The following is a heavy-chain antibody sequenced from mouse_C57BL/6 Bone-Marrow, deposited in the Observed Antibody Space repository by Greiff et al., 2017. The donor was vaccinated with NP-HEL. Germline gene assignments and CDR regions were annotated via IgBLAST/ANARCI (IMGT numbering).Heavy chain of an antibody. Sequence: VQLQQPGAELVKPGASVKLSCKASGYTFTCYWMQWVKQRPGQGLEWIGEIDRSDSYTNYNQKLKGKATLTVDTASSTAYRQLSSLTSEDSAVYYCARAATVVGFDYWGQGTTLTVSS. CDR3: ARAATVVGFDY. CDR1: GYTFTCYW. D-gene: IGHD1-1*01. CDR2: IDRSDSYT. J-gene: IGHJ2*01. V-gene: IGHV1-50*01.